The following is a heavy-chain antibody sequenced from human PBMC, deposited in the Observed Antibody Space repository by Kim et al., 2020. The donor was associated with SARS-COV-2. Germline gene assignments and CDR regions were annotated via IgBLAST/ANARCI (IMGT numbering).Heavy chain of an antibody. D-gene: IGHD6-13*01. CDR3: ARGRYSSSWYGPYNWFDP. CDR1: GGSFSGYY. CDR2: INHSGST. V-gene: IGHV4-34*01. Sequence: SETLSLTCAVYGGSFSGYYWSWIRQPPGKGLEWIGEINHSGSTNYNPSLKSRVTISVDTSKNQFSLKLSSVTAADTAAYYCARGRYSSSWYGPYNWFDP. J-gene: IGHJ5*02.